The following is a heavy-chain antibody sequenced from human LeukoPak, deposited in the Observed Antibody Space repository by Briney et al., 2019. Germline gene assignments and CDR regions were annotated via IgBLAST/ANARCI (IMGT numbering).Heavy chain of an antibody. J-gene: IGHJ4*02. CDR2: INPSGGST. D-gene: IGHD3-10*01. CDR3: ASIISGNFFDY. CDR1: GFTFSGSA. Sequence: PGGSLRLSCAASGFTFSGSAMHWVRQAPGQGLEWMGIINPSGGSTSYAQKFQGRVTMTRDTSTSTVYMELSSLRSEDTAVYYCASIISGNFFDYWGQGTLVTVSS. V-gene: IGHV1-46*01.